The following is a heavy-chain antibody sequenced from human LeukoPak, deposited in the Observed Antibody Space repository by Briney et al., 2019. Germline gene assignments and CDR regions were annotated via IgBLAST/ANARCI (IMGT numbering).Heavy chain of an antibody. Sequence: SETLSLTCTVSGGSISSYFWSWIRQPPGKGLEWIGYIDYSGSTYYNPSLKSRVTISVDTSSNQFSLRLSSVTAADTAVYYCARHQLIDWSPAVDYWGQGTLVTVSS. CDR2: IDYSGST. J-gene: IGHJ4*02. D-gene: IGHD3-9*01. V-gene: IGHV4-59*08. CDR1: GGSISSYF. CDR3: ARHQLIDWSPAVDY.